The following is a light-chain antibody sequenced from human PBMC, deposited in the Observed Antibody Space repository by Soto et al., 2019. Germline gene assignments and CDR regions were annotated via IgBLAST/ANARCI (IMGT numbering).Light chain of an antibody. CDR3: QQLFDSPIT. CDR1: QSVSRN. Sequence: DIQMTQSPSSLSASVGDTVTITCRASQSVSRNLNWYQQKPGKAPKLMIYAASTLESGVPSRFSATVSGTEFSLTITSLQPEDFATYYCQQLFDSPITLGQGTRLEIK. CDR2: AAS. V-gene: IGKV1-9*01. J-gene: IGKJ5*01.